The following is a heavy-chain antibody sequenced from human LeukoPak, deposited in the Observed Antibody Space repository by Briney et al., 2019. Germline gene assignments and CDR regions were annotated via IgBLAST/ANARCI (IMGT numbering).Heavy chain of an antibody. CDR1: GYTFTGYY. CDR2: INPNSGGT. D-gene: IGHD1-26*01. J-gene: IGHJ4*02. V-gene: IGHV1-2*06. CDR3: ARVVGAITKDRFDY. Sequence: ASVKVSCKASGYTFTGYYMHWVRQAPGQGLEWMGRINPNSGGTNYAQKFQGRVTVTRDTSISTAYMELSRLRSDDTAVYYCARVVGAITKDRFDYWGQGALVTVSS.